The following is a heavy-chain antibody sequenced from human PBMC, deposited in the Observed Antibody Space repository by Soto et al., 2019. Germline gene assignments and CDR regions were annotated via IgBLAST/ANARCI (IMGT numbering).Heavy chain of an antibody. V-gene: IGHV3-30-3*01. Sequence: GGSLRLSCAASGFTFSSYAMHWVRQAPGKGLEWVAVISYDGSNKYYADSVKGRFTISRDNSKNTLYLQMNSLRAEDTAVYYCARDIYSYGTADSDYWGQGTLVTVSS. CDR2: ISYDGSNK. CDR3: ARDIYSYGTADSDY. D-gene: IGHD5-18*01. J-gene: IGHJ4*02. CDR1: GFTFSSYA.